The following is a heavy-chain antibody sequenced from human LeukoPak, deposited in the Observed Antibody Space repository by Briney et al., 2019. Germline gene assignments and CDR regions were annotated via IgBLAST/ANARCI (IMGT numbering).Heavy chain of an antibody. CDR1: GFTFSNAW. CDR3: TTDEGLGPYCSSTSCYRSFDY. Sequence: GGSLRLSYAASGFTFSNAWMGWVRQAPGKGLEWVGRIKSKTDGGTTDYAAPVKGRFTISRDDSKNTLYLQMNSLKTEDTAVYYCTTDEGLGPYCSSTSCYRSFDYWGQGTLVTVSS. J-gene: IGHJ4*02. V-gene: IGHV3-15*01. D-gene: IGHD2-2*02. CDR2: IKSKTDGGTT.